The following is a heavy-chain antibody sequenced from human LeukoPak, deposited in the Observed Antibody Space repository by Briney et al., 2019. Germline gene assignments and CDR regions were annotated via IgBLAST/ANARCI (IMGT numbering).Heavy chain of an antibody. CDR3: AKSHTNTRSLTDY. CDR1: GFTFSNYA. V-gene: IGHV3-23*01. CDR2: ISGGGSSS. Sequence: GGSLRLSCAASGFTFSNYAMSWVRQAPGKGLEWASVISGGGSSSYYADSVKGRFTISRDNSKSTLYLQMNSLRAEDTALYYCAKSHTNTRSLTDYWGQGTLVTVSS. D-gene: IGHD2-8*01. J-gene: IGHJ4*02.